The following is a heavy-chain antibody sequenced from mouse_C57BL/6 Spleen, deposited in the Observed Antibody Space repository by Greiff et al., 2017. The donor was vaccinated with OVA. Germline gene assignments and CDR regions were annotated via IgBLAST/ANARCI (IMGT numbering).Heavy chain of an antibody. CDR3: ARSITITTVMDY. V-gene: IGHV1-69*01. Sequence: QVQLQQPGAELVMPGASVKLSCKASGYTFTSYWMHWVKQRPGQGLEWIGEIDPSDSYTNYNQKFKGKSTLTVDKSSSTAYMQLSSLTSEDSAVYYCARSITITTVMDYWGQGTSVTVSS. D-gene: IGHD1-1*01. CDR1: GYTFTSYW. J-gene: IGHJ4*01. CDR2: IDPSDSYT.